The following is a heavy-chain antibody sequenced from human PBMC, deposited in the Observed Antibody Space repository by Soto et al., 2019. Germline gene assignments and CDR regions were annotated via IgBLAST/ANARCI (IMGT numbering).Heavy chain of an antibody. CDR1: GFTFSGYA. D-gene: IGHD1-26*01. CDR2: LTPGGETT. V-gene: IGHV3-23*01. J-gene: IGHJ4*02. Sequence: GGSLRLSCAASGFTFSGYAMTWVRQAPGKGLEWVSALTPGGETTYHIDSVKGRFTISRDNAKNTLYLQMNSLTDADTAVYYCAKDSPVSGNYQDLGYWGPGTLVTVSS. CDR3: AKDSPVSGNYQDLGY.